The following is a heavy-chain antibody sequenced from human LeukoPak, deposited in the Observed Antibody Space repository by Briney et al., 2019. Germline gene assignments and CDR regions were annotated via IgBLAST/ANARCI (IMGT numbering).Heavy chain of an antibody. D-gene: IGHD2-2*01. Sequence: SETLSLTCTVSGASISSYYWTWIRQPAGKGLEWIGRIYTSGSTNYNPSLKSRVAMSVDTSKNQFSLKLSSVTAADTAVYYCARLSADSSSSRGFDYWGQGTLVTVSS. J-gene: IGHJ4*02. CDR3: ARLSADSSSSRGFDY. CDR1: GASISSYY. CDR2: IYTSGST. V-gene: IGHV4-4*07.